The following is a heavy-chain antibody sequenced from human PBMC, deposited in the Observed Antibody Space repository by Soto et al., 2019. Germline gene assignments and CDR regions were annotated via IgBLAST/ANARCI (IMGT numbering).Heavy chain of an antibody. CDR2: IYYSGST. D-gene: IGHD1-26*01. J-gene: IGHJ4*02. CDR3: ARQRRKGRSYGELGY. Sequence: SETLSLTCTVSGGSISSSSYYWGWIRQPPGKGLEWIGSIYYSGSTYYNPSLKSRVTISVDTSKNQFSLKLSSVTAADTAVYYCARQRRKGRSYGELGYWGQGTLVTVSS. CDR1: GGSISSSSYY. V-gene: IGHV4-39*01.